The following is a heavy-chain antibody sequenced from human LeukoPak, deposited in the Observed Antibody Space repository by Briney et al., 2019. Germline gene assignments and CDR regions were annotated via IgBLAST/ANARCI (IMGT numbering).Heavy chain of an antibody. Sequence: GGALRLSCSASGFSFSSHWRNWVRQTPGKGLEWVAIINTDGSEKNYVDSVRGRFTISIDNAKNSLYLQMNSPRAEDTAVYYCAKSTHGPDYWGQGTLVTVS. CDR2: INTDGSEK. J-gene: IGHJ4*02. V-gene: IGHV3-7*01. CDR1: GFSFSSHW. CDR3: AKSTHGPDY.